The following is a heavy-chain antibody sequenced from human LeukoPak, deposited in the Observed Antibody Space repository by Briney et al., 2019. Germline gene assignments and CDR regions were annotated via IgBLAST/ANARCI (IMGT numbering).Heavy chain of an antibody. Sequence: ASVKVSCKASGYTFTSYGISWVRQAPGQGLEWMGWISAYNGNTNYAQKLQGRVTMTTDTSTSTAYMELRSLRSDDTAVYYCARLDYYDSSGYYYPYYFDYWGQGTLVTVSS. CDR3: ARLDYYDSSGYYYPYYFDY. V-gene: IGHV1-18*01. CDR2: ISAYNGNT. CDR1: GYTFTSYG. J-gene: IGHJ4*02. D-gene: IGHD3-22*01.